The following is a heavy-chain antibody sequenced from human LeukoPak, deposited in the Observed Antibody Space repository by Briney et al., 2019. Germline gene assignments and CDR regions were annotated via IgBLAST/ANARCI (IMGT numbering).Heavy chain of an antibody. Sequence: TSETLSLTCTVSGGSISSYYWSWIRQPPGKGLEWIGYIYYSGSTNYNPSLKSRVTISVDTSKIQFSLKLSSVTAADTAVYYCARGRGHMDVWGKGTTVTVSS. V-gene: IGHV4-59*01. D-gene: IGHD3-10*01. CDR2: IYYSGST. CDR3: ARGRGHMDV. CDR1: GGSISSYY. J-gene: IGHJ6*03.